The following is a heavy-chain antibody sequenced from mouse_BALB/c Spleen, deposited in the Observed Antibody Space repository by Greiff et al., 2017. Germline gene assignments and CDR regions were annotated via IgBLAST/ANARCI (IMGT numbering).Heavy chain of an antibody. V-gene: IGHV1S135*01. D-gene: IGHD1-1*01. J-gene: IGHJ3*01. CDR2: SDPYNGGT. CDR1: GYAFTSYN. CDR3: ARGRNYDGSMAY. Sequence: VQLLQSGPELVQPGASVKVSCKASGYAFTSYNMSWVKQSHGKSLEWIGYSDPYNGGTSYNQKFKGKATLTVDKSSSTAYMHLNSLTSEDSAVYYCARGRNYDGSMAYWGQGTLVTVSA.